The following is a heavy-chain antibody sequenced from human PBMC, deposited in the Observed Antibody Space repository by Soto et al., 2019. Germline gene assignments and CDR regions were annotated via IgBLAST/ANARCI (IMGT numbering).Heavy chain of an antibody. CDR2: IWYDGSNK. CDR1: GFTFSSYG. D-gene: IGHD6-19*01. V-gene: IGHV3-33*01. Sequence: QVQLVESGGGVVQPGRSLRLSCAASGFTFSSYGMHWVRQAPGKGLEWVAVIWYDGSNKYYADSVKGRFTISRDNSKNPLYLQMNSLRAEDTAVYYCAREGKQWLVPYYYYGMDVWGQGTTVTVSS. J-gene: IGHJ6*02. CDR3: AREGKQWLVPYYYYGMDV.